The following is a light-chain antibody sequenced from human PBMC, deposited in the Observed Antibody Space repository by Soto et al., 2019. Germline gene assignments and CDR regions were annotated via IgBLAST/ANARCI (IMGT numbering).Light chain of an antibody. CDR3: QQYNDWPPWT. J-gene: IGKJ1*01. V-gene: IGKV3-15*01. Sequence: EIVMTQSPATLSVSPGERATLSCRASQSVSSNLAWYQQKPGQAPRLLIYGASTRATGIPARFSGSGSGTEFTLTISSLPSEDFAVYCCQQYNDWPPWTFGQGNKVEIK. CDR2: GAS. CDR1: QSVSSN.